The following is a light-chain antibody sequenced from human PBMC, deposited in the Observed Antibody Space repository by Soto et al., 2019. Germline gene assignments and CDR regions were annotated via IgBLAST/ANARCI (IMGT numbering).Light chain of an antibody. Sequence: QSVLTQPPSVSAAPGQKVTISCSGGSSNIGNNYVSWYQQLPGTAPKLLIYDNNQRPSGIPDRFSGSKSGTSATLGITGLQTGDEADYYCGTWDSSLSAGVFGGGTKLTVL. CDR2: DNN. V-gene: IGLV1-51*01. CDR1: SSNIGNNY. J-gene: IGLJ3*02. CDR3: GTWDSSLSAGV.